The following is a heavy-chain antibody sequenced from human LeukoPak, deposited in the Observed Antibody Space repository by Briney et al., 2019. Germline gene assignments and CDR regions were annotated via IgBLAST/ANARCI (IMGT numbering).Heavy chain of an antibody. J-gene: IGHJ4*02. CDR1: EYSFATYW. CDR2: IYPSDSDT. Sequence: GESLKISCQGSEYSFATYWIAWLRQMPGKGLEWMGIIYPSDSDTRYSPSFQGQLTISADKSIKTAHLQWSSLKASDTAMYYCARPLQGIVGAIGFDCWGQGTLVTVSS. CDR3: ARPLQGIVGAIGFDC. V-gene: IGHV5-51*01. D-gene: IGHD1-26*01.